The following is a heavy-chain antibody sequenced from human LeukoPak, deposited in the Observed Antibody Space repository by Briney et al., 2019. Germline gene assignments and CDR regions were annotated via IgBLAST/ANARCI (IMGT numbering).Heavy chain of an antibody. D-gene: IGHD3-10*01. V-gene: IGHV4-59*08. CDR3: ARARDYVSGNYYYYYYMDV. J-gene: IGHJ6*03. CDR1: GGSISIYY. CDR2: VYDSGST. Sequence: SETLSLTCTVSGGSISIYYWSWIRQPPGKGLEWIGYVYDSGSTNYNPSLKSRVTISVDTSKNQFSLKLSSVTAADTAVYYCARARDYVSGNYYYYYYMDVWGKGTTVTISS.